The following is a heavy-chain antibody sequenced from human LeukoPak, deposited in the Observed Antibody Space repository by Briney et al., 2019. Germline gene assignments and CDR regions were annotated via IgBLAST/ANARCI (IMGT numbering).Heavy chain of an antibody. J-gene: IGHJ4*02. CDR2: IYYSGST. D-gene: IGHD1-26*01. CDR1: GGSINRDY. CDR3: ATHSGSSSYYFNY. V-gene: IGHV4-59*01. Sequence: SETLSLTCTVSGGSINRDYWSWIRQPPGKELEWIGYIYYSGSTNYNPSLRSRVTISVDTSKNQFSLKLTSVTAADTAVYYCATHSGSSSYYFNYWGQGTLVTVSS.